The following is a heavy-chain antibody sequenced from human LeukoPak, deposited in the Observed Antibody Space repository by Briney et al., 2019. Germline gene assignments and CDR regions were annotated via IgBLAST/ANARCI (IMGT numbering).Heavy chain of an antibody. V-gene: IGHV1-69*13. Sequence: ASVKVSCKASGGTFSGYAISWVRRAPGQGLEWMGGIIPIFGTANYAQKFQGRVTITADESTSTAYMELSSLRSEDTAVYYCARANIVVVPDIDTHYYYYGMDVWGQGTTVTVSS. J-gene: IGHJ6*02. D-gene: IGHD2-2*01. CDR2: IIPIFGTA. CDR3: ARANIVVVPDIDTHYYYYGMDV. CDR1: GGTFSGYA.